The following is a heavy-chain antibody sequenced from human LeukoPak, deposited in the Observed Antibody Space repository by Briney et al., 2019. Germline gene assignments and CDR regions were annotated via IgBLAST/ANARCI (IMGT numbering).Heavy chain of an antibody. CDR2: ISGSGGST. V-gene: IGHV3-23*01. Sequence: TGGSLRLSCAASGFSFNNYAMNWVRQAPGKGLEWVSDISGSGGSTYYADSVKGRFTISRDNSKNTLYLQMNSLRAEDTAVYYCAKPDRVLYFDYWGQGTLVTVSS. J-gene: IGHJ4*02. CDR1: GFSFNNYA. D-gene: IGHD4/OR15-4a*01. CDR3: AKPDRVLYFDY.